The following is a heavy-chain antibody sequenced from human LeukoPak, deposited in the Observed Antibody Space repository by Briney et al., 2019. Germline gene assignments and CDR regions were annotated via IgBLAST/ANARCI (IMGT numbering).Heavy chain of an antibody. CDR3: AKDFAAFDI. Sequence: GRSLRLSCAASGFTFSSYGMHWVRRAPGKGLEWVAVISYDGSNKYYADSVKGRFTISRDNSKNTLCLQMNSLRAEDTAVYYCAKDFAAFDIWGQGTMVTVSS. CDR1: GFTFSSYG. J-gene: IGHJ3*02. V-gene: IGHV3-30*18. CDR2: ISYDGSNK.